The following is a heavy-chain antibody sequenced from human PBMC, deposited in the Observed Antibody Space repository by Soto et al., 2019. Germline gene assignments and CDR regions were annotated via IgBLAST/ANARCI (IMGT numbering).Heavy chain of an antibody. CDR1: GFTFSSYS. CDR3: ARSLMYDILSAGAMDI. J-gene: IGHJ3*02. V-gene: IGHV3-48*04. CDR2: ITSSSSII. D-gene: IGHD3-9*01. Sequence: GGSLRLSCAASGFTFSSYSMNWVRQAPGKGLEWISYITSSSSIIYYGDSVKGRFTLSRDNAKKSLYLQMNSLRAEDTAVYYCARSLMYDILSAGAMDIWGQGTLVTVSS.